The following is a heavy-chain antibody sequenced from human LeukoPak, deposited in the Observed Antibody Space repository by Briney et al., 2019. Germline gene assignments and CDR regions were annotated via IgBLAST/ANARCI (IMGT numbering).Heavy chain of an antibody. Sequence: GASVKVSCKASGGTFSSYAISWVRQAPGQGLEWMGWISTGNGNTRYSKAFQDRVTISRDTSASTVYMELRGLRSEDMAVYYCARENYYRIGRFDRAYLDDWGRGTLVTVSS. V-gene: IGHV1-3*03. CDR1: GGTFSSYA. D-gene: IGHD3-10*01. CDR2: ISTGNGNT. J-gene: IGHJ4*02. CDR3: ARENYYRIGRFDRAYLDD.